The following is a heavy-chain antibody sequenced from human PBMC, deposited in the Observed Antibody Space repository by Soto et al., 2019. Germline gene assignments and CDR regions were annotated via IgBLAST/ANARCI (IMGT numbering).Heavy chain of an antibody. Sequence: PXGTLSLTCAVSGYSISSGYYWGCIRQPPGKGLEWIGSIYHSGSTYYNPSLKSRVTISVDTSKNQFSLKLSSVTAADTAVYYCARDSAQLAWFDPWGQGTLVTVSS. D-gene: IGHD1-1*01. CDR2: IYHSGST. CDR3: ARDSAQLAWFDP. J-gene: IGHJ5*02. V-gene: IGHV4-38-2*02. CDR1: GYSISSGYY.